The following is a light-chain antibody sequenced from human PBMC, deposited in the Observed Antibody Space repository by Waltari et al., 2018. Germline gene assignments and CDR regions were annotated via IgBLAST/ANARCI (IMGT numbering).Light chain of an antibody. J-gene: IGKJ1*01. CDR1: QHINMN. CDR3: QHYNDWPPWT. CDR2: GAS. V-gene: IGKV3-15*01. Sequence: DIVLTQSPATLSLSPGERATLSCRASQHINMNLAWYQQKPGQAPRLLFYGASTRESGVPARFSGSGSGIEFTLTISSLQSEDFGLYYCQHYNDWPPWTFGQGTRVE.